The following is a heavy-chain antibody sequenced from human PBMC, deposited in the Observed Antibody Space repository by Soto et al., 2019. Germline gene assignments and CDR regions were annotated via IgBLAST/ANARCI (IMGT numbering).Heavy chain of an antibody. CDR1: GGSISSGGYY. V-gene: IGHV4-31*03. J-gene: IGHJ5*02. Sequence: QVQLQESGPGLVKPSQTLSLTCTVSGGSISSGGYYWNWIRQHPGKGLEWIGYIYYSASTYYTPSLKSRITISVYTSKNPFPLKLTSVTAADTDVYYCARSVFPWGRGTLVTVSS. CDR3: ARSVFP. CDR2: IYYSAST.